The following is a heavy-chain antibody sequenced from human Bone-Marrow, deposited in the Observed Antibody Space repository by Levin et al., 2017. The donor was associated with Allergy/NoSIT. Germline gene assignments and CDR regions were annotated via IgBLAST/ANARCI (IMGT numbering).Heavy chain of an antibody. Sequence: SETLSLTCTVSGESVSSSGFYWTWIRQYPGKGLEWIGHIYYPGNTSYNPSLKSRVSISEDRSKNQFSLKLDSVTAADTAVYYCAREAVYYGSGSWIDCWGQGNLVTVSS. V-gene: IGHV4-31*02. CDR2: IYYPGNT. CDR3: AREAVYYGSGSWIDC. J-gene: IGHJ4*02. D-gene: IGHD3-10*01. CDR1: GESVSSSGFY.